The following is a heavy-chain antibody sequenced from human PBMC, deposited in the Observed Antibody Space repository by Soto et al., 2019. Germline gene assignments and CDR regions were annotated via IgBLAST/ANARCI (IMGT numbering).Heavy chain of an antibody. CDR2: FYYTGST. V-gene: IGHV4-61*06. CDR1: SGGCL. D-gene: IGHD3-10*01. Sequence: SGGCLRIRIRKPPGKGLEWIGYFYYTGSTNYNPSLKSRVTISIDASKNQFSLRLSSVTAADTAVYYCSRTMYYPHASNDSRFEYWAQGTLGT. CDR3: SRTMYYPHASNDSRFEY. J-gene: IGHJ4*02.